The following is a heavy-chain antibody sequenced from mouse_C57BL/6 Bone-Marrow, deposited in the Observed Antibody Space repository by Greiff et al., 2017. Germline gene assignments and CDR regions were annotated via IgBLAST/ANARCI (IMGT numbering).Heavy chain of an antibody. CDR2: IGSGGST. V-gene: IGHV2-2*01. J-gene: IGHJ2*01. Sequence: VQLQQSGPGLVQPSQSLSITCTVSGFSLTSYGVHWVRQSPGTGLEWLGVIGSGGSTDYNAAFISRLSISKDNSKSQVFFKMNSLQADDTAIYYCATYYSGYFDDWGQGTTLTVAS. CDR1: GFSLTSYG. D-gene: IGHD2-12*01. CDR3: ATYYSGYFDD.